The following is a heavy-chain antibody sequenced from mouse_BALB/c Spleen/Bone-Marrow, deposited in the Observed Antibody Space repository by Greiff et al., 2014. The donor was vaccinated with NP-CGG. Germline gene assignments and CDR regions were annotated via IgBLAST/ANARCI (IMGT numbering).Heavy chain of an antibody. Sequence: EVQLQQSGSELVKPGASVKLSCAASGFNIKDTYMHWVKQRPEQGLEWIGRIDPANGDTKYDPKFQGKATITADTSSNTAYLQLSSLTSEDTAVYYCTRPSFYYGSSYWYFDVWGAGTMVTVSS. J-gene: IGHJ1*01. CDR1: GFNIKDTY. CDR2: IDPANGDT. D-gene: IGHD1-1*01. CDR3: TRPSFYYGSSYWYFDV. V-gene: IGHV14-3*02.